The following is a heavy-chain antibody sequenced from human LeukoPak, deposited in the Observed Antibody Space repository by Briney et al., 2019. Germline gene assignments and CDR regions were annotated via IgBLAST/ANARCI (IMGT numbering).Heavy chain of an antibody. V-gene: IGHV1-2*02. J-gene: IGHJ4*02. CDR3: ARTMGELPADFDY. CDR2: INPNSGGT. Sequence: ASVKVSCKASGYTFTGYYMHWVRQAPGQGLEWMGWINPNSGGTNYAQKFQGRVTMTRDTSISTAYMELSRLRSDDTAVYYCARTMGELPADFDYWGQGTLVTVSS. CDR1: GYTFTGYY. D-gene: IGHD3-16*01.